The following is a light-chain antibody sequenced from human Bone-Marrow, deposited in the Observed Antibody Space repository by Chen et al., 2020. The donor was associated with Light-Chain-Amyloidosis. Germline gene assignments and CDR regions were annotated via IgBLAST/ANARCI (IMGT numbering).Light chain of an antibody. Sequence: QTVVTQEPSFSVSPGGTVTLPCGLSSGAVSTSYYPSWYPQTPGQAPRTLIYSTNTRSSGVPARFAGSILGSKAALTITGAQADDESDYYCVLYMGSGIWVFGGGTKLTVL. CDR3: VLYMGSGIWV. V-gene: IGLV8-61*01. CDR2: STN. CDR1: SGAVSTSYY. J-gene: IGLJ3*02.